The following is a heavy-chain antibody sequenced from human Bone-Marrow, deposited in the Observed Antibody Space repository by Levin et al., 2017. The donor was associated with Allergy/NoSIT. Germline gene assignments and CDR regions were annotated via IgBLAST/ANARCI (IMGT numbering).Heavy chain of an antibody. CDR2: IYYGGNT. D-gene: IGHD3-22*01. CDR3: ARVDGSSWYPPEYSFDT. V-gene: IGHV4-59*11. J-gene: IGHJ1*01. CDR1: GGSISDHY. Sequence: SETLSLTCTVSGGSISDHYWSWIRQPPGKGLEWIGHIYYGGNTNYNPSLKSRGTISVDTSNNQFSLNLSSVTAADTAVYYCARVDGSSWYPPEYSFDTWGQGALAAVSS.